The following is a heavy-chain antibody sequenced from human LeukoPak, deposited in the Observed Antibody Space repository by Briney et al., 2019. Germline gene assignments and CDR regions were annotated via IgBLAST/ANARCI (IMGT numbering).Heavy chain of an antibody. CDR1: GGSISSGSYY. CDR3: ARLGSNNWFDP. Sequence: SQTLSLTCTVSGGSISSGSYYWSWIRQPPGKGLEWIGYISYSGRTNYNPSLKSRVTVSVDTSKNQFSLKLSSVTAADTAVYYCARLGSNNWFDPWGQGTLVTVS. J-gene: IGHJ5*02. V-gene: IGHV4-61*01. CDR2: ISYSGRT.